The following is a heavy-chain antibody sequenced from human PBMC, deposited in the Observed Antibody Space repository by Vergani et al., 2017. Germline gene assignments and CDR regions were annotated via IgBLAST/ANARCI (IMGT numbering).Heavy chain of an antibody. D-gene: IGHD1-26*01. CDR3: ASAGPSGGWFDP. V-gene: IGHV1-69*02. CDR2: IIPILGIA. CDR1: GGTFSSYT. Sequence: QVQLVQSGAEVKKPGSSVKVSCKASGGTFSSYTISWVRQAPGQGLEWMGRIIPILGIANYAQKFQGRVTMTADKSTSTAYMELSSLRSGDTAVYYCASAGPSGGWFDPWGQGTLVTVSS. J-gene: IGHJ5*02.